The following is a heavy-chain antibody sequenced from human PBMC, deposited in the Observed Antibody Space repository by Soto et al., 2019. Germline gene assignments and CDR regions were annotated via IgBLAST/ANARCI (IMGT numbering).Heavy chain of an antibody. D-gene: IGHD2-2*01. CDR2: IIPIPGTA. CDR3: ARSQGSSTSLEIYYYYYYGMDV. V-gene: IGHV1-69*01. CDR1: GGTFGSYA. Sequence: QVQLVQSGAEVQKPGSSVKVSCKASGGTFGSYAISWVRQAPGQGLEWMGGIIPIPGTANYAQKFQGRVTIAADESTSTAYMELNSLRSEDTAVYYCARSQGSSTSLEIYYYYYYGMDVWGQGTTVTVSS. J-gene: IGHJ6*02.